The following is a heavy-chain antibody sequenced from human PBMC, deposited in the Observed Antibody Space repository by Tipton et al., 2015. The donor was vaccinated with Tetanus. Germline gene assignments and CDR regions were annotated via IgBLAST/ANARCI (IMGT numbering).Heavy chain of an antibody. J-gene: IGHJ1*01. D-gene: IGHD2-15*01. CDR2: INPNSGGT. CDR3: ARGYCSGGSCYRYFQH. Sequence: QSGPEVKKPGASVKVSCKASGYTFTGYYMHWVRQAPGQGLEWMGWINPNSGGTNYAQKFQGRVTMTRDTSISTAYMELSRLRSDDTAVYYCARGYCSGGSCYRYFQHWGRGTLVTVSS. V-gene: IGHV1-2*02. CDR1: GYTFTGYY.